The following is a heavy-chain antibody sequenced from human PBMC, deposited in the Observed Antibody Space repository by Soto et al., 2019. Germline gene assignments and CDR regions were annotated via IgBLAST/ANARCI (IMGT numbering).Heavy chain of an antibody. CDR2: IYYSGST. D-gene: IGHD2-2*01. Sequence: SETLSLTCTVSSGSISSGGYYWSWIRQHPGKGLEWIGYIYYSGSTYYNPSLKSRVTISVDTSKNQFSLKLSSVTAADTAVYYCARAKLQAARYLRWFDPWGQGTLVTVSS. J-gene: IGHJ5*02. CDR1: SGSISSGGYY. CDR3: ARAKLQAARYLRWFDP. V-gene: IGHV4-31*03.